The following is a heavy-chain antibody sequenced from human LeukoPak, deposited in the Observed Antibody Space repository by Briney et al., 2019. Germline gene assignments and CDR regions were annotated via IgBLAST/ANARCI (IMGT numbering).Heavy chain of an antibody. J-gene: IGHJ4*02. CDR3: TTDIGLFDY. V-gene: IGHV3-15*01. CDR1: GFTLRSYA. CDR2: IKSKTDGGTT. D-gene: IGHD2-15*01. Sequence: GGSLRPSCSASGFTLRSYAMGWVRQAPGKGLEWVGRIKSKTDGGTTDYAAPVKGRFTISRDDSKNTLYLQMNSLKTEDTAVYYCTTDIGLFDYWGQGTLVTVSS.